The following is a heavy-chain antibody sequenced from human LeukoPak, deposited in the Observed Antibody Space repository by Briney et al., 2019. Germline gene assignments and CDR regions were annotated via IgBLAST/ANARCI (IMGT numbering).Heavy chain of an antibody. Sequence: ASVKVSCKASGYTFTSYDINWVRQATGQGLEWMGWMNPNSGNTGYAQKFKGRVTMTRNTSISTAYMERSGLRSEDTAVYYCARRRITMVRGVIILDYWGQGTLVTVSS. J-gene: IGHJ4*02. CDR3: ARRRITMVRGVIILDY. V-gene: IGHV1-8*01. D-gene: IGHD3-10*01. CDR2: MNPNSGNT. CDR1: GYTFTSYD.